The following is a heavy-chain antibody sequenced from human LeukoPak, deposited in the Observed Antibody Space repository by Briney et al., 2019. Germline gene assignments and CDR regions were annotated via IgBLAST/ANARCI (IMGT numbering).Heavy chain of an antibody. CDR1: GYTFTSYA. CDR2: IIPILGIA. Sequence: GASVKVSCKASGYTFTSYAISWVRQAPGQGLEWMGRIIPILGIANYAQKFQGRVTITADKSTSTAYMELSSLRSEDTAVYYCARGSSSSLVSVYFDYWGQGTLVTVSS. CDR3: ARGSSSSLVSVYFDY. J-gene: IGHJ4*02. D-gene: IGHD6-6*01. V-gene: IGHV1-69*04.